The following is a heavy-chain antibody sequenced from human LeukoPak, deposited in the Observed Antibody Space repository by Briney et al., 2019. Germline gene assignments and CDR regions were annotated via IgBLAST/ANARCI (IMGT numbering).Heavy chain of an antibody. J-gene: IGHJ6*03. CDR3: ARVNFYRDYMDV. Sequence: SETLSLTCAVSGGSISSGGYSWSWIRQPPGKGLERIGYIYYSGSTYYNPSLKSRVTISVDTSKNQFSLKLSSVTAADTAVYYCARVNFYRDYMDVWGKGTTVTISS. V-gene: IGHV4-30-4*07. CDR2: IYYSGST. D-gene: IGHD1-1*01. CDR1: GGSISSGGYS.